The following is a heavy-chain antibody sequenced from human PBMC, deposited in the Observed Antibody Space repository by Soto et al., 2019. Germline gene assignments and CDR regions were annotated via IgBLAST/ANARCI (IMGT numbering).Heavy chain of an antibody. J-gene: IGHJ6*02. V-gene: IGHV1-69*01. CDR2: IIPIFGTT. D-gene: IGHD3-22*01. CDR3: AGDPLYYYDSSGHYSPDYYYGMDV. Sequence: QVQLVQSGAEVKKPGSSVTVSCKASGGTFSSYAISWVRQAPGQGLEWMGGIIPIFGTTNYAQKFQGRVTITAAESTSTAYMELSSLRSEDTAVYYCAGDPLYYYDSSGHYSPDYYYGMDVWGQGTTVTVSS. CDR1: GGTFSSYA.